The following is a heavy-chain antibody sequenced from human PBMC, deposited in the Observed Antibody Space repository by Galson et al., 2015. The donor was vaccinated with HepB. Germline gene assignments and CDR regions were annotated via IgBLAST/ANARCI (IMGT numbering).Heavy chain of an antibody. Sequence: SETLSLTCTVSGGSISISSYYWAWLRQPPGKGLEWIGGIYYSGSTYNNPSLKSRVTISVDTSKNQFSLRLTSVTAADTVVYYCARLSSRSPAGGYWGQGTLVTVSS. CDR1: GGSISISSYY. CDR3: ARLSSRSPAGGY. V-gene: IGHV4-39*01. D-gene: IGHD2-2*01. J-gene: IGHJ4*02. CDR2: IYYSGST.